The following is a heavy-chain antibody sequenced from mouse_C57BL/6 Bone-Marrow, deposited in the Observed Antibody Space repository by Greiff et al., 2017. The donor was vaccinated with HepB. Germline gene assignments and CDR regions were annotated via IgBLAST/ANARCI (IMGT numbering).Heavy chain of an antibody. CDR1: GYSITSGYY. Sequence: EVQLQQSGPGLVKPSQSLSLTCSVTGYSITSGYYWNWIRQFPGNKLEWMGYISYDGSNNYNPSLKNRISITRDTSKNQFFLKLNSVTTEDTATYYCAVYGSSSGFAYWSQGTLVTVSA. J-gene: IGHJ3*01. CDR3: AVYGSSSGFAY. V-gene: IGHV3-6*01. CDR2: ISYDGSN. D-gene: IGHD1-1*01.